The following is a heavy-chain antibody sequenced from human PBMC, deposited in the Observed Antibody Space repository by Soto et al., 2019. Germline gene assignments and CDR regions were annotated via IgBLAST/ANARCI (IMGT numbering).Heavy chain of an antibody. V-gene: IGHV1-58*01. CDR3: AADATAWQQMVPSDY. CDR2: VAVGSGYT. Sequence: SVKVTFKASGFPFTSSAFQWVRQARGQRLEWVGWVAVGSGYTNYAQRFQDRVTLTSDMSTATTSMELSRLPSEDTAIYYCAADATAWQQMVPSDYWGQGTLVTVS. D-gene: IGHD2-8*01. CDR1: GFPFTSSA. J-gene: IGHJ4*02.